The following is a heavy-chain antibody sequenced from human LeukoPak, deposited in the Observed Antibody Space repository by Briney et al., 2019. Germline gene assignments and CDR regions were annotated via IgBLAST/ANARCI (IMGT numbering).Heavy chain of an antibody. CDR1: GFTFSSYS. D-gene: IGHD3-9*01. J-gene: IGHJ6*02. V-gene: IGHV3-21*01. CDR2: ISSSSSYI. CDR3: ARELLRYFDWLSHGMDV. Sequence: PGGSLRLSCAASGFTFSSYSMNWVRQAPGKGLEWVSSISSSSSYIYYADSVKGRLTISRDNAKNSLYLQMNSLRAEDTAVYYCARELLRYFDWLSHGMDVWGQGTTVTVSS.